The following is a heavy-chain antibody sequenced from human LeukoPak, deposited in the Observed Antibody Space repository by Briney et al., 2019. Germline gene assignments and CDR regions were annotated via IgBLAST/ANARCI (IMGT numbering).Heavy chain of an antibody. CDR2: ISSSSSYI. Sequence: PGGSLRLSCAASGFTFSPYSMNWVRQAPGKGLEWVSSISSSSSYIYYADSVKGRFTISRDNAKNSLYLQMNSLRAEDTAVYYCARDPDYGYYFDYWGQGTLVTVSS. D-gene: IGHD3-10*01. V-gene: IGHV3-21*01. CDR1: GFTFSPYS. CDR3: ARDPDYGYYFDY. J-gene: IGHJ4*02.